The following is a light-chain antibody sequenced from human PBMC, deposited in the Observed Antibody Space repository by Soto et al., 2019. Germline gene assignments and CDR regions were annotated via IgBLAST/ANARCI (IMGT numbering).Light chain of an antibody. CDR2: KAS. CDR3: QQYYTNSQAS. J-gene: IGKJ1*01. CDR1: QNIDNW. V-gene: IGKV1-5*03. Sequence: DVQMTQSPSTLSASVGDRVTITCRASQNIDNWLAWYQQKLGKAPKLLIYKASSLETGVPSRFSGSGSGAEFSLNISNLEPDDFSTYHCQQYYTNSQASFGQGTKVDIK.